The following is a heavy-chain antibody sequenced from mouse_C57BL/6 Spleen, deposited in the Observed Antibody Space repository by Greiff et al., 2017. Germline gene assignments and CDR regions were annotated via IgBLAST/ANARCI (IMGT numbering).Heavy chain of an antibody. CDR1: GFTFSSYA. J-gene: IGHJ4*01. V-gene: IGHV5-4*01. Sequence: EVQLVESGGGLVKPGGSLKLSCAASGFTFSSYAMSWVRQTPEKRLEWVATISDGGSYTYYPDNVKGRFTISRDNAKNNVYLQMSHLKSEDTAMYYCARDLASCAMDYWGQGTSVTVSS. CDR2: ISDGGSYT. CDR3: ARDLASCAMDY.